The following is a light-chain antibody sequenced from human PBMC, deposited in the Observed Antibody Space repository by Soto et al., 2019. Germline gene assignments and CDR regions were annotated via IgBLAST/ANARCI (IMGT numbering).Light chain of an antibody. Sequence: QSALTQPPSASGSPGQSVTISCTGTSSDVGGYNYVSWYQQHPGKAPKLMIYEVSKRPSGVPDRFSGSKSGNTASLTVSGLQAEEEADYYCSSYAGSNNLYVFGTGTKSPS. V-gene: IGLV2-8*01. CDR2: EVS. CDR1: SSDVGGYNY. CDR3: SSYAGSNNLYV. J-gene: IGLJ1*01.